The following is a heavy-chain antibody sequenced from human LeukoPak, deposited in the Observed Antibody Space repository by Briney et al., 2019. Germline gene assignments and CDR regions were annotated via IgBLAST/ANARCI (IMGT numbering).Heavy chain of an antibody. J-gene: IGHJ4*02. CDR2: VYYTGRT. CDR1: GGSINNYY. Sequence: PSETLSLTCTVSGGSINNYYWTWIRQPPGKGVECIGYVYYTGRTYYNPSLKSRVTISVDSSKNQFSLKLNSVPAADTAVYYCARASSTVTTRHFDYWGQGTLVTVSS. CDR3: ARASSTVTTRHFDY. V-gene: IGHV4-59*01. D-gene: IGHD4-17*01.